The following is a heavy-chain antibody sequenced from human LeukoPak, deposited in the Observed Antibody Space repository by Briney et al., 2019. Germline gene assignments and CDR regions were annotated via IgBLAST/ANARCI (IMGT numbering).Heavy chain of an antibody. Sequence: ASVKVSCKSSGYTFTAYAMHWVRQAPGQGLEWMGWITPSGGANYAQKFQGGVTMTRDTSISTAYMDLSRLTSDDTAVYYCARDRYGDGFAHFDYWGQGTLVTVSS. CDR2: ITPSGGA. V-gene: IGHV1-2*02. J-gene: IGHJ4*02. D-gene: IGHD5-24*01. CDR3: ARDRYGDGFAHFDY. CDR1: GYTFTAYA.